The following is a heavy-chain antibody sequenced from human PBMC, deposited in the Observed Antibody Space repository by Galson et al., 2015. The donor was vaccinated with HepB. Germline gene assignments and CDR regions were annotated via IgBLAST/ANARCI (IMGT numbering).Heavy chain of an antibody. CDR1: GFTFSSYW. CDR3: ARESEIVRGVIIFPTAIDY. V-gene: IGHV3-7*03. Sequence: SLRLSCAASGFTFSSYWMSWVRQAPGKGLEWVANIKQDGSEKYYVDSVKGRFTISRDNAKNSLYLQMNSLRAEDTAVYYCARESEIVRGVIIFPTAIDYWGQGTLVTVSS. D-gene: IGHD3-10*01. CDR2: IKQDGSEK. J-gene: IGHJ4*02.